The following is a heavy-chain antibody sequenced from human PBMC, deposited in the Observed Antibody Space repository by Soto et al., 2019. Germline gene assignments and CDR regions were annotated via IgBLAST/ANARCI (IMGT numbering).Heavy chain of an antibody. V-gene: IGHV3-23*01. CDR2: ISASGSNT. Sequence: GLPRHSSAASGFTFRNYGMTWVRKNPGKGLQWVSGISASGSNTYYADSVMGRFTISRDNSKNTLHLQMDSLGVDDTAVYYCARQAPKTYYYDSSGPYYFDYWGQGTLVTGSS. D-gene: IGHD3-22*01. CDR1: GFTFRNYG. J-gene: IGHJ4*02. CDR3: ARQAPKTYYYDSSGPYYFDY.